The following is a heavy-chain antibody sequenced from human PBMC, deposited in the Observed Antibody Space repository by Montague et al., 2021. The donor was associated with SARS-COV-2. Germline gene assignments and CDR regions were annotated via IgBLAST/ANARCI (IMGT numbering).Heavy chain of an antibody. CDR2: IYYSWST. CDR1: GGSISSYY. D-gene: IGHD3-16*01. CDR3: AGGFDL. Sequence: SETLSLTCTVSGGSISSYYWSWIRHPPRKGLELIGIIYYSWSTNYNPSLKSRVTISVDTYKYKYSLKLSSVTAADTAVYFCAGGFDLWGRGTLVTVSS. J-gene: IGHJ2*01. V-gene: IGHV4-59*01.